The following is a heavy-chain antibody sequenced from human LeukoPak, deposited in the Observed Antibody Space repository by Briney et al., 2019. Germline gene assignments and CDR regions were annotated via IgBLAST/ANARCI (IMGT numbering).Heavy chain of an antibody. CDR3: ARDYPHIPPTMSNWFDR. J-gene: IGHJ5*02. CDR1: GGTFSSYA. D-gene: IGHD3-10*02. CDR2: IIPILGIA. Sequence: SVTVSCKASGGTFSSYAISWVRHAPGQGLEWMGRIIPILGIANYAQKFQGRVTITADKSTSSAYMGLISLRSEDTAVYYCARDYPHIPPTMSNWFDRWGQGTLVTVSS. V-gene: IGHV1-69*04.